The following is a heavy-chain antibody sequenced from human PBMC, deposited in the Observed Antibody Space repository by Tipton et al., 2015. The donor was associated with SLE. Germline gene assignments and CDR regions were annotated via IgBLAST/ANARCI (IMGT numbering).Heavy chain of an antibody. V-gene: IGHV3-66*01. CDR2: IYSGGST. J-gene: IGHJ4*02. CDR3: AKGGVVVIAPFDY. CDR1: GFTVSSNY. Sequence: GSLRLSCAASGFTVSSNYMSWVRQAPGKGLEWVSVIYSGGSTYYADSVKGRFTISRDNSKNTLYLQMNSLRAEDTAVYYCAKGGVVVIAPFDYWGQGTLVTVSS. D-gene: IGHD2-21*01.